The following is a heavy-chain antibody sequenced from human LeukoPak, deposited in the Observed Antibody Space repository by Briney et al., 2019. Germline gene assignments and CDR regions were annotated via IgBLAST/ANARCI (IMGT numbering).Heavy chain of an antibody. CDR2: IKSNTDGGTT. J-gene: IGHJ5*02. Sequence: PGGSLRLSCAASRFTFSNAWMSWVRQAPGKGLEWVGRIKSNTDGGTTDYAAPVKGRFTISRDDSKTTLYLQMNSLITEDTAVYYCTRRPDYGDYLNWFDPWGQGTLVTVSS. D-gene: IGHD4-17*01. CDR3: TRRPDYGDYLNWFDP. CDR1: RFTFSNAW. V-gene: IGHV3-15*01.